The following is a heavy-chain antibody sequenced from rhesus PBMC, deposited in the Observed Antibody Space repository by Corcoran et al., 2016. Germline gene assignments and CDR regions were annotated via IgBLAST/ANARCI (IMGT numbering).Heavy chain of an antibody. D-gene: IGHD3-3*01. Sequence: EVQLVQSGAEVKRPGESLKISCKTSGYSFTSYWISWVRQMPGKGLEWMGAFDPSDSNTRYNPSVQGKVNISDDKSSSTAYLQWSRLKASDTATYYCAKGKYLDWLSLKSYGLDSWGQGVVVTVSS. CDR1: GYSFTSYW. CDR2: FDPSDSNT. V-gene: IGHV5-20*01. CDR3: AKGKYLDWLSLKSYGLDS. J-gene: IGHJ6*01.